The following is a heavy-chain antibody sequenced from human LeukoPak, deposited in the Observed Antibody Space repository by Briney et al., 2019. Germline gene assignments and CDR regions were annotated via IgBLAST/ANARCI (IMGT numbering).Heavy chain of an antibody. D-gene: IGHD3-22*01. CDR1: GYTFTGYY. CDR3: ARTSMIVEVSPFDY. CDR2: INPNSGGT. V-gene: IGHV1-2*02. Sequence: ASVKVSCKASGYTFTGYYMHWVRQAPGQGLEWMGWINPNSGGTNYAQKFQGRVTMTRDTSISTAYMELSRLRSDDTAVYYCARTSMIVEVSPFDYWGQGTLVTVSS. J-gene: IGHJ4*02.